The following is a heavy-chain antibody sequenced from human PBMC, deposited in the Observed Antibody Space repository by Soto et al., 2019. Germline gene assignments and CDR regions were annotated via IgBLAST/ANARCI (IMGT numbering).Heavy chain of an antibody. D-gene: IGHD6-19*01. V-gene: IGHV1-69*13. CDR2: IIPIFGTA. J-gene: IGHJ5*02. CDR3: ARDLIPPSGYSSGWPNWFDP. CDR1: GGTFSSYA. Sequence: GASVKVSCKASGGTFSSYAISWVRQAPGQGLEWMGGIIPIFGTANYAQKFQGRVTITADESTSTAYMELSSLRSEDTAVYYCARDLIPPSGYSSGWPNWFDPWGQGTLVTVSS.